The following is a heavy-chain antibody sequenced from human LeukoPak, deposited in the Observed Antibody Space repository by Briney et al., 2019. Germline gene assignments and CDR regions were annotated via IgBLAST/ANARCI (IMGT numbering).Heavy chain of an antibody. D-gene: IGHD6-25*01. CDR3: ARSAIDAFDI. V-gene: IGHV4-59*08. J-gene: IGHJ3*02. CDR2: LSNDGST. CDR1: GGSIGSYY. Sequence: SETLSLTCSVSGGSIGSYYWSWIRQPPGKGLEWIGHLSNDGSTNYNPSLKSRLTISVDTSKNQFSLKLSSVTAADTAVYYCARSAIDAFDIWGQGTMVTVSS.